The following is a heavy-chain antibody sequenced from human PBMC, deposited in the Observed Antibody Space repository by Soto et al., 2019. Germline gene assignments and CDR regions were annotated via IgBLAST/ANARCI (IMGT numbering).Heavy chain of an antibody. CDR1: GLTFSSYS. Sequence: EVQLVESGGGLVQPGGSLRLSCAAAGLTFSSYSINWVRKAPGQGLEWVSYISSSSSTIYYADSVKGRFTISRDNAKNSMYLQRNSLRDEDTAVYYSACGDYRGGYWGQGTMVTVSS. J-gene: IGHJ4*02. CDR3: ACGDYRGGY. D-gene: IGHD4-17*01. CDR2: ISSSSSTI. V-gene: IGHV3-48*02.